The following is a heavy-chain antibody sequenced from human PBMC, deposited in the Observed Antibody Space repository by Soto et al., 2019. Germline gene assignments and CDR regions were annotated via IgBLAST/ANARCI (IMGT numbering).Heavy chain of an antibody. Sequence: QVQLVQSGAEVKKPGASVKVSCKASGYTFSSYYMHWVRQAPGHGLEWMGIINPSGDTTTYPQNFQGRVTMTRDTSTSTLYLELSSLRSEDTAVYYCAGGDGYFGSGSTSYFDNWGQGTLVTVSS. CDR2: INPSGDTT. J-gene: IGHJ4*02. CDR1: GYTFSSYY. V-gene: IGHV1-46*01. D-gene: IGHD3-10*01. CDR3: AGGDGYFGSGSTSYFDN.